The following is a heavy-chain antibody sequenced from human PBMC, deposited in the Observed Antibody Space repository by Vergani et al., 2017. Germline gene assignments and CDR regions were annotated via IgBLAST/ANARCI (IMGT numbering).Heavy chain of an antibody. D-gene: IGHD3-10*01. Sequence: QVQLQESGPGLVKPSETLSLTCTVSGGSISSYYWSWIRQPPGKGLEWIGYIYYSGSTNYNPSLKSRVTISVDTSKNQFSLKLSSVTAADTAVYYCARDSVRAAPFDYWGQGTLVTVSS. CDR1: GGSISSYY. CDR3: ARDSVRAAPFDY. V-gene: IGHV4-59*01. J-gene: IGHJ4*02. CDR2: IYYSGST.